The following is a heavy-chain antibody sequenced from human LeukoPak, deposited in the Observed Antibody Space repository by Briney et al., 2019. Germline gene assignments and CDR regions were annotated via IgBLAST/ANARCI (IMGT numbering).Heavy chain of an antibody. V-gene: IGHV1-69*06. Sequence: SVKVSCKASGGTFSSYAISWVRQAPGQGLEWMGGIIPTFGTANYAQKFQGRVTITADKSTSTAYMELSSLRSEDTAVYYCAREWRRRDGYNHWGQGTLVTVSS. J-gene: IGHJ5*02. CDR3: AREWRRRDGYNH. CDR2: IIPTFGTA. D-gene: IGHD5-24*01. CDR1: GGTFSSYA.